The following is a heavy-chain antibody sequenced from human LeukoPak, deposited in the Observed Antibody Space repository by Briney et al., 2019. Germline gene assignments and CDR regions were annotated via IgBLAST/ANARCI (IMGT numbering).Heavy chain of an antibody. V-gene: IGHV1-69*05. CDR1: GYTFTSYY. J-gene: IGHJ5*02. D-gene: IGHD2-21*02. CDR3: VTDLASLPTAAYNWFDP. Sequence: ASVKVSCKASGYTFTSYYMNWVRQAPGQGLEWMGVIIPIFGTANYAQKFQGRVTITTDKSTSTAYMELSSLRSEDTAVYYCVTDLASLPTAAYNWFDPSCQGTRVTVSS. CDR2: IIPIFGTA.